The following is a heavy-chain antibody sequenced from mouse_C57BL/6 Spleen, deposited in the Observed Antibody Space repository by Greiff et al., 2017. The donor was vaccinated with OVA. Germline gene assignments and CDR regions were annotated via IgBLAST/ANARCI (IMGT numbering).Heavy chain of an antibody. Sequence: QVQLQQPGAELVRPGTSVKLSCKASGYTFTSYWMHWVKQRPGQGLEWIGVIDPSDSYTNYNQKFKGKATLTVDTSSSTAYMQLSSLTSEDSAVYYCARSALWPHFDYWGQGTTLTVSS. CDR3: ARSALWPHFDY. V-gene: IGHV1-59*01. CDR2: IDPSDSYT. J-gene: IGHJ2*01. D-gene: IGHD1-1*02. CDR1: GYTFTSYW.